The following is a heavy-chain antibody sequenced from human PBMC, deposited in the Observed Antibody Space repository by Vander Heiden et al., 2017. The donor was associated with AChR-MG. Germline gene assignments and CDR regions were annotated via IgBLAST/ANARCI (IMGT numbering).Heavy chain of an antibody. V-gene: IGHV1-8*01. CDR3: ARGSLSSDSRGYYQDDDH. D-gene: IGHD3-22*01. CDR1: GYIFTNYD. J-gene: IGHJ4*02. Sequence: QVQLVQSGAEVKKPGASVKVSCKTSGYIFTNYDISWVRQAPGQGLEWVGWMNPNSGDTGSAQKVQGRVTMTRNTSKNTAYMELSSLRYDDTAVYYCARGSLSSDSRGYYQDDDHWGQGTLVTVSS. CDR2: MNPNSGDT.